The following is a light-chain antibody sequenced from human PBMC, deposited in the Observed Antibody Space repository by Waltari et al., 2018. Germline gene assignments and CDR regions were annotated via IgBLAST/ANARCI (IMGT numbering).Light chain of an antibody. Sequence: DIQMTQSPSSLSASVGDRVTITCRASQSISSYLNWYQQKPGKAPKLLIYAASSLQSGVPSRFSGSGSGTDFTLTISSLQPEDFATYYCQQSYSTPPEHTFGGGTKVEIK. CDR3: QQSYSTPPEHT. V-gene: IGKV1-39*01. CDR2: AAS. J-gene: IGKJ4*01. CDR1: QSISSY.